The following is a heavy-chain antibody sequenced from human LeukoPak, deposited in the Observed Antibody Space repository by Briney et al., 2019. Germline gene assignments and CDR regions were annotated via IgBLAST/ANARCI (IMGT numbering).Heavy chain of an antibody. J-gene: IGHJ4*02. D-gene: IGHD2-15*01. Sequence: GGSLRLSCAASGFTLSHYGMHWVRQAPGKGLEWVAFIRYDGSNKNYADSVTGRFTISRDNSKNSLYLQMNSLRTEDTALYYCAKDIGVGSCNGCLFDYWGQGTLVTVSS. CDR3: AKDIGVGSCNGCLFDY. CDR1: GFTLSHYG. V-gene: IGHV3-30*02. CDR2: IRYDGSNK.